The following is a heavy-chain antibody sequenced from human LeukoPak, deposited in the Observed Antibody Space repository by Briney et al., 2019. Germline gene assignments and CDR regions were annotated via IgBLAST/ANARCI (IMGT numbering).Heavy chain of an antibody. CDR2: ISGSGGST. CDR3: AKEWEGATILTGNWFDP. Sequence: ETLSLTCTVSGGSISSGSYYWSWIRQPAGKGLEWVSAISGSGGSTYYADSVKGRFTISRDNSKNTLYLQMNSLRAEDTAVYYCAKEWEGATILTGNWFDPWGQGTLVTVSS. J-gene: IGHJ5*02. CDR1: GGSISSGSYY. D-gene: IGHD5-12*01. V-gene: IGHV3-23*01.